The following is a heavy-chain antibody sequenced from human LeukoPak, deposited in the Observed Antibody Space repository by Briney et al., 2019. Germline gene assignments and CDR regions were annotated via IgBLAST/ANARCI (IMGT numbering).Heavy chain of an antibody. V-gene: IGHV3-7*01. CDR3: TRSLGD. Sequence: GGSLRLSCAASGLTFSSYWMSWVRQAPGKGLEWVANIKQDGSEKYYVDSVKGRFTISRDNAKNTLDLLMSSLRAGDTAVYYCTRSLGDWGQGTLVTVSP. D-gene: IGHD3-16*01. J-gene: IGHJ4*02. CDR2: IKQDGSEK. CDR1: GLTFSSYW.